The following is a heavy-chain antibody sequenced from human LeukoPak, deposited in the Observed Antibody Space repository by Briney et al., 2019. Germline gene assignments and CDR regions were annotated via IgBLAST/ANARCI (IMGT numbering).Heavy chain of an antibody. V-gene: IGHV4-59*01. CDR1: GGSISSYY. CDR3: ARVHYDFWSGYLNWFDR. D-gene: IGHD3-3*01. J-gene: IGHJ5*02. CDR2: IYYSGST. Sequence: SETLSLTCTVSGGSISSYYWSWIRQPPGKGLEWIGYIYYSGSTNYNPSLKSRVTISVDTSKNQFSLKLSSVTAADTAVYYCARVHYDFWSGYLNWFDRWGQGTLVTVSS.